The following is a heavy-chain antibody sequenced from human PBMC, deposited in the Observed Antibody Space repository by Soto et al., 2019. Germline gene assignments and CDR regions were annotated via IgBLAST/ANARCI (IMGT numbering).Heavy chain of an antibody. J-gene: IGHJ3*02. CDR3: ARDDAFDI. CDR1: GFTFSSYG. CDR2: ISYDGSNK. Sequence: GGSLRLSFAASGFTFSSYGMHWVRQAPGKGLEWVAVISYDGSNKYYADSVKGRFTISRDNSKNTLYLQMNSLRAEDTAVYYCARDDAFDIWGQGTMVTVSS. V-gene: IGHV3-30*03.